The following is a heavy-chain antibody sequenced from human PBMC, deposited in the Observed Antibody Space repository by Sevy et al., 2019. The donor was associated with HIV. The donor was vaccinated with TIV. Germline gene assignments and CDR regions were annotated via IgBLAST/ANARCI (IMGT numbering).Heavy chain of an antibody. CDR1: GGSISSSY. D-gene: IGHD3-16*02. J-gene: IGHJ2*01. CDR2: IFHTGST. Sequence: SETLSLTCTVSGGSISSSYWSWIRQPPGKGLEWIGYIFHTGSTTYNPSLKSRVTISLDTSKSQFSLKLNSVTAADTAVYYCARALSDYVWGSYRYGVRYFDLWGRGTLVTVSS. V-gene: IGHV4-59*13. CDR3: ARALSDYVWGSYRYGVRYFDL.